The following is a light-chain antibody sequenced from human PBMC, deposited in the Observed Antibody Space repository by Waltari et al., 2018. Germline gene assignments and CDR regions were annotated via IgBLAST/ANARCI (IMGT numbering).Light chain of an antibody. Sequence: SHELTQPPSVSVSPGQTARITCSGDALSRQYAYWYQQKAGQAPVAVICKDSERPSGIPERFSGSTSGTTVTLTISGVQAEYEADYYCQTTDSSGAWAFGGGTKLTVL. CDR3: QTTDSSGAWA. CDR2: KDS. V-gene: IGLV3-25*03. J-gene: IGLJ3*02. CDR1: ALSRQY.